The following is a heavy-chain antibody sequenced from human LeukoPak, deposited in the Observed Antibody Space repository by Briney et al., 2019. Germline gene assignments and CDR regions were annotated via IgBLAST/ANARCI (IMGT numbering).Heavy chain of an antibody. CDR1: GSSFTSYY. D-gene: IGHD3-3*01. CDR2: INTNTGTP. CDR3: GRHRFSPHYYYYYMDV. V-gene: IGHV7-4-1*02. Sequence: GPVKFSYKASGSSFTSYYLHWVRPAPGQGLEWMGRINTNTGTPNYPQGFTGRIVFSLTTSVSTAYLQISSLNADDTAVYYCGRHRFSPHYYYYYMDVWGKGTTVIVSS. J-gene: IGHJ6*03.